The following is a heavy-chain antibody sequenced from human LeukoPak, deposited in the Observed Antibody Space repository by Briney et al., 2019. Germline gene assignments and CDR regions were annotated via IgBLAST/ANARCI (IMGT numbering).Heavy chain of an antibody. CDR1: GGSFSGYY. CDR2: INHSGST. Sequence: SETLSLTCAVYGGSFSGYYWSWIRQPPGKGLEWIGEINHSGSTNYNPSLKSRVTISVDTSKNQFSLKLSSVTAADTAVYYCARHSIAVAGYYYYYYMDVWGKGTTVTVSS. V-gene: IGHV4-34*01. D-gene: IGHD6-19*01. CDR3: ARHSIAVAGYYYYYYMDV. J-gene: IGHJ6*03.